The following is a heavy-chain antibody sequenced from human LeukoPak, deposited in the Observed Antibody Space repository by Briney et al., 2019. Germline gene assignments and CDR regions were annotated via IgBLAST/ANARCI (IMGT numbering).Heavy chain of an antibody. J-gene: IGHJ6*03. Sequence: GVSLRLSCAASGFSFNSYGMHWVRQAPGKGLEWVAVIWYDGSNKYYTDSVKGRFTISRDDSKNTLFLQMNSLSVEDEAVDYCAKMREQLHPLYYYDMDVWGKGTTVTVSS. CDR2: IWYDGSNK. V-gene: IGHV3-33*06. D-gene: IGHD1/OR15-1a*01. CDR3: AKMREQLHPLYYYDMDV. CDR1: GFSFNSYG.